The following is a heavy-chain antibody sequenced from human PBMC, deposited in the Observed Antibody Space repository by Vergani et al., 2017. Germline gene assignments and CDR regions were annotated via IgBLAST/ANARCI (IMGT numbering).Heavy chain of an antibody. D-gene: IGHD4-17*01. CDR1: GGSISSYY. V-gene: IGHV4-59*01. J-gene: IGHJ2*01. Sequence: QVQLQESGPGLVKPSETLSLTCTVSGGSISSYYWSWIRQPPGKGLEWIGYIYYSGSNNYNPSLKSRVTISVNTSKNQFSLQLSSVTAADTAVYYCARDLGSDSGEGSWYFDLWGRGTLVTVSS. CDR2: IYYSGSN. CDR3: ARDLGSDSGEGSWYFDL.